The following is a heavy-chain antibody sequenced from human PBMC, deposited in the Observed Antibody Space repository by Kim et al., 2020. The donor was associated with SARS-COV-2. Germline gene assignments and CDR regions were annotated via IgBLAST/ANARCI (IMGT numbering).Heavy chain of an antibody. Sequence: ASVKVSCKASGYTFTSYGISWVRQAPGQGLEWMGWISAYNGNTNYAQKLQGRVTMTTDTSTSTAYMELRSLRSDDTAVYYCARDRERGEPRRKTMVRGVTPSYYYYYGMDVWGQGTTVTVSS. V-gene: IGHV1-18*04. CDR1: GYTFTSYG. CDR3: ARDRERGEPRRKTMVRGVTPSYYYYYGMDV. J-gene: IGHJ6*02. CDR2: ISAYNGNT. D-gene: IGHD3-10*01.